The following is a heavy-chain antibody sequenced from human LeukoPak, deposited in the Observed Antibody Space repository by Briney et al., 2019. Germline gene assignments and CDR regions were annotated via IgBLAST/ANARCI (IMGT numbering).Heavy chain of an antibody. CDR3: AREKSFLEWLSTGRRDGYYMDV. CDR2: ISGSGGST. V-gene: IGHV3-23*01. Sequence: GGSLRLSCAASGFTFSSYAMSWVRQAPGKGLEWVSAISGSGGSTYYADSVKGRFTVSRDNAKNSLYLQMNSLRAEDTAVYYCAREKSFLEWLSTGRRDGYYMDVWGKGTTVTVSS. CDR1: GFTFSSYA. J-gene: IGHJ6*03. D-gene: IGHD3-3*02.